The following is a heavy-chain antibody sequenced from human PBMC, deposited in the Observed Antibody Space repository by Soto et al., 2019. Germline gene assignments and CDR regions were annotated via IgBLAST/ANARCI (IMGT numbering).Heavy chain of an antibody. J-gene: IGHJ4*02. V-gene: IGHV5-51*01. CDR2: IYPGDSDT. CDR3: ARGFCSGTSCYVPLGDY. Sequence: GESLKISCKGSGYSFTSYWIGWVRQMPGKGLEWMGIIYPGDSDTRYSPSFQGQVTISADKSISTAYLQWSSLKASDTAMYYCARGFCSGTSCYVPLGDYWGQGTLVTVSS. D-gene: IGHD2-2*01. CDR1: GYSFTSYW.